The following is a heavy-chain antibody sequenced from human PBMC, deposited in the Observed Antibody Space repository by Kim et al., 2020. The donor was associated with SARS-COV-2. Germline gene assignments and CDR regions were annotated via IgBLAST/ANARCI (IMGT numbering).Heavy chain of an antibody. V-gene: IGHV3-33*01. CDR3: ARDQWIEDVAFFDP. D-gene: IGHD5-12*01. CDR1: GFTIDTYA. Sequence: GGSLRLSCVASGFTIDTYALHWLRQAPGKGLEWVAIIWFDGSQHYYADSVRGRFTISRDNSKNTVYLQMSSLRVEDTAMYYCARDQWIEDVAFFDPWGQG. J-gene: IGHJ5*02. CDR2: IWFDGSQH.